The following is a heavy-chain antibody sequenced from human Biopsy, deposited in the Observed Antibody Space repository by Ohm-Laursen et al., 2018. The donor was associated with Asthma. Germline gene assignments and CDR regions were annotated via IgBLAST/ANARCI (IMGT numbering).Heavy chain of an antibody. V-gene: IGHV3-30*01. CDR3: VRDGTDDAFDI. J-gene: IGHJ3*02. CDR1: GFSFSNFA. CDR2: ISKDASTQ. Sequence: SLRLSCSASGFSFSNFAIHWVRQAPGKGLEWVGVISKDASTQDYADSVKGRFTTARDNSKNTLDLQMNSLREEDTAVYYCVRDGTDDAFDIWGQGTVVSVSS. D-gene: IGHD1-1*01.